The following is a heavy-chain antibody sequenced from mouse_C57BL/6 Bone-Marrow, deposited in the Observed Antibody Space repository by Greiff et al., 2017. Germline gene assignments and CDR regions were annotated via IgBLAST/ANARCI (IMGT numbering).Heavy chain of an antibody. Sequence: EVQRVESGGDLVKPGGSLKLSCAASGFTFSSYGMSWVRQTPDKRLEWVATISSGGSYTYYPDSVKGRFTISRANAKNTLYLQMSSLKSEDTAMXYCARRVRGFAYWGQGTLVTVSA. J-gene: IGHJ3*01. CDR2: ISSGGSYT. V-gene: IGHV5-6*01. CDR1: GFTFSSYG. CDR3: ARRVRGFAY.